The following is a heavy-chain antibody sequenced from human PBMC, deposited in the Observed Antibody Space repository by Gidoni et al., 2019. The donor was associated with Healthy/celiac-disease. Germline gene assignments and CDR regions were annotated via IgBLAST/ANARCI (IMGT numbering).Heavy chain of an antibody. V-gene: IGHV6-1*01. D-gene: IGHD3-22*01. CDR2: TYYRSKWYN. CDR1: AASVSSHSAA. J-gene: IGHJ3*02. Sequence: QAQLQQSGPGLVQPSHTLSLTCPISAASVSSHSAAWNWIRQSPSGGLEWLGRTYYRSKWYNDYAVSVKSRITINPDTSKNQFSLQLNSVSPEDTAVYYCASSSGYRDDAFDIWGQGTMVTVSS. CDR3: ASSSGYRDDAFDI.